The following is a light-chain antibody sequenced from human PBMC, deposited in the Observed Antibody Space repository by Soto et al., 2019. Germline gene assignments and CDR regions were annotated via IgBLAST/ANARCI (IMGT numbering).Light chain of an antibody. Sequence: EIVLTQSPGTLSLSPGDRVTLSCRASQSVSSNYLAWYQQKPGQAPRLLIYATSARATGIPDRFSGSGSGTDFTLTLRRLEPEDFAMYYCQQYGDYNSPRYSFGQGTRLEI. CDR3: QQYGDYNSPRYS. CDR2: ATS. CDR1: QSVSSNY. J-gene: IGKJ2*03. V-gene: IGKV3-20*01.